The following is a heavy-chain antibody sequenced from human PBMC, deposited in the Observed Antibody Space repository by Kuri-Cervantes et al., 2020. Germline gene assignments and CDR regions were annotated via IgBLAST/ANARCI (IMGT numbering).Heavy chain of an antibody. CDR3: ARGRRDSPYYDILTGVPPPVLDY. CDR1: GYSISSGGYY. V-gene: IGHV4-61*08. CDR2: IYYSGST. Sequence: SETLSLTCTVSGYSISSGGYYWSWIRQHPGKGLEWIGYIYYSGSTNYNPSLKSRVTISVDTSKNQFSLKLSSVTAADTAVYYCARGRRDSPYYDILTGVPPPVLDYWGQGTLVTVSS. J-gene: IGHJ4*02. D-gene: IGHD3-9*01.